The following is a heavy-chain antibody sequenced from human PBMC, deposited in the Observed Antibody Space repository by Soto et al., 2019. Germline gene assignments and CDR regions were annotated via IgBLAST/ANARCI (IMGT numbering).Heavy chain of an antibody. V-gene: IGHV1-18*01. CDR2: ISAYNGNT. Sequence: GASVKVSCKASGYTFTSYGISWVRQAPGQGLEWMGWISAYNGNTNYAQKLQGRVTMTTDTSTSTAYMELRSLRSDDTAVYYCAREMGARYYYGMDVWGQGTTVTVSS. CDR1: GYTFTSYG. CDR3: AREMGARYYYGMDV. J-gene: IGHJ6*02. D-gene: IGHD3-16*01.